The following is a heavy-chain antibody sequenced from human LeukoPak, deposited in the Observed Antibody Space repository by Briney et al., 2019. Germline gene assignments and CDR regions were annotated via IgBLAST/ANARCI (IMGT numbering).Heavy chain of an antibody. V-gene: IGHV4-4*07. CDR3: ARVSYNAGSFISGGWFDP. J-gene: IGHJ5*02. CDR1: GYSIGSGYF. Sequence: SETLSLTCGVSGYSIGSGYFWAWIRLPAGKGLEWIGRVHASGSPDYSPSLKSRVTMSVDTSKNQVSLRLSSMTAADTAVYFCARVSYNAGSFISGGWFDPWGQGIRVTVSS. CDR2: VHASGSP. D-gene: IGHD1-26*01.